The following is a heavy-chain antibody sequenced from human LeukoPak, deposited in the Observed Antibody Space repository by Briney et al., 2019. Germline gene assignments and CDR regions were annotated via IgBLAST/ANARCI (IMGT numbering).Heavy chain of an antibody. CDR3: AKEGGIAAAGLFDY. V-gene: IGHV3-30*04. D-gene: IGHD6-13*01. CDR2: ISYDGSNK. J-gene: IGHJ4*02. CDR1: GFTFSSYA. Sequence: TGGSLRLSCAASGFTFSSYAMHWVRQAPGKGLEWVAVISYDGSNKYYADSVKGRFTISRDNSKNTLYLQMNSLRAEDTAVYYCAKEGGIAAAGLFDYWGQGTLVTVSS.